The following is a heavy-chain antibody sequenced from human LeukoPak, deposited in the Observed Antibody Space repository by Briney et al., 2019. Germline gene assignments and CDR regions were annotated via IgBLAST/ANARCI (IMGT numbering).Heavy chain of an antibody. J-gene: IGHJ3*01. CDR3: VVYKYILSWSAFDF. CDR1: GFTLSSDW. CDR2: IKQDGSEK. Sequence: GGSLRLSCVASGFTLSSDWMSWVRQVPGKGLEWVANIKQDGSEKYYADSVKGRFIISRDNAKKSVSLHMNNLRVEDTAVYYCVVYKYILSWSAFDFWGRGTMVTVSS. D-gene: IGHD6-13*01. V-gene: IGHV3-7*01.